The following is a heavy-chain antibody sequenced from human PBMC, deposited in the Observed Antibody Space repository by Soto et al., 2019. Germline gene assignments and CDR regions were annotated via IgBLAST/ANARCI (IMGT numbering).Heavy chain of an antibody. Sequence: PSETLSLTCAVFGGPFSGYYWSWTRQPPGKGLEWIGDINHRGSTNYNPSLKSRVTISVDTSKNQFSLKLSSVTASDTAVYFCATTNWNHNWFDPWGQGTLVT. CDR3: ATTNWNHNWFDP. CDR2: INHRGST. J-gene: IGHJ5*02. V-gene: IGHV4-34*01. CDR1: GGPFSGYY. D-gene: IGHD1-1*01.